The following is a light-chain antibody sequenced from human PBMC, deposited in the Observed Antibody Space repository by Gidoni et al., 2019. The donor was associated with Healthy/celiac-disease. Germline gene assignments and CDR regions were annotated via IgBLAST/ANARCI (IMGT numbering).Light chain of an antibody. CDR1: PSISSY. V-gene: IGKV1-39*01. Sequence: IQLTQSPSSLSASVGDRVPITCRASPSISSYLNWYQQKPGKAPKLLIYAASSLQSGVPSRFSGSGSGKDFTLTISSLQAEDFATYYWQQSYRTPPAFGQGTKVEIK. J-gene: IGKJ1*01. CDR3: QQSYRTPPA. CDR2: AAS.